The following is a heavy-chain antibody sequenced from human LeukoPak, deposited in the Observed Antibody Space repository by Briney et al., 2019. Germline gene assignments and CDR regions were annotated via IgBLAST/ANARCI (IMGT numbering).Heavy chain of an antibody. D-gene: IGHD3-3*02. CDR2: ISSSGSTI. J-gene: IGHJ3*02. CDR1: GFTFSDYY. CDR3: ARDRIFGVVHDAFDI. V-gene: IGHV3-11*01. Sequence: GGSLRLSCAASGFTFSDYYMSWLRQAPGKGLEWVSYISSSGSTIYYADSVKGRFTNSRDNAKNSLYLQMNSLRAEDTAVYYCARDRIFGVVHDAFDIWGQGTMVTVSS.